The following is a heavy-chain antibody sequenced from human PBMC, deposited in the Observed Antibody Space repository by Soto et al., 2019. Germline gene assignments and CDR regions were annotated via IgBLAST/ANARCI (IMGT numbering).Heavy chain of an antibody. V-gene: IGHV1-18*01. CDR3: ARDPIAGNGYWYFDL. D-gene: IGHD6-13*01. CDR2: ISSYNGNT. Sequence: QVQLVQSGAEVKKPGASVKVSCKASGYTFTSYGISWVRQAPGQGLEWMGWISSYNGNTNYAQKLQGRVTMTTDTPTSTAYMELRSLRSDDTAVYYCARDPIAGNGYWYFDLWGRGTLVTVSS. CDR1: GYTFTSYG. J-gene: IGHJ2*01.